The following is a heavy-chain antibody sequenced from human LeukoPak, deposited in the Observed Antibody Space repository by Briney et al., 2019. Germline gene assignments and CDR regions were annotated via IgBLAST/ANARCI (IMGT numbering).Heavy chain of an antibody. V-gene: IGHV4-59*01. CDR1: GGSISSYF. Sequence: SETLSLTCTVSGGSISSYFWYWIRQPPGKGLEWIGNIYYSGSTLYNPSLKSRVTISVDMSKNHFSLELSSVTAADTAVYYCARMRSSFSSFYFDYWGQGTLVTVSS. CDR2: IYYSGST. D-gene: IGHD6-13*01. CDR3: ARMRSSFSSFYFDY. J-gene: IGHJ4*02.